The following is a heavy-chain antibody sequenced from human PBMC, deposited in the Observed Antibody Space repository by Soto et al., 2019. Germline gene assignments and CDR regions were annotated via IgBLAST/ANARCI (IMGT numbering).Heavy chain of an antibody. CDR2: IYYSGST. Sequence: SETLSLTCTVSGGSISSGGYYWSWIRQHPGKGLEWIGYIYYSGSTYYNPSLKSRVTISVDTSKNQFSLKLSSVTAADTAVYYCARVSADTAMVLGYFDYWGQGTLVTVSS. D-gene: IGHD5-18*01. J-gene: IGHJ4*02. CDR1: GGSISSGGYY. CDR3: ARVSADTAMVLGYFDY. V-gene: IGHV4-31*03.